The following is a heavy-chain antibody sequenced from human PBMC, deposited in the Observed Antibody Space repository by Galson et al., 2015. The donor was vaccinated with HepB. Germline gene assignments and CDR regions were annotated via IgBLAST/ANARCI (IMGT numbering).Heavy chain of an antibody. V-gene: IGHV3-11*01. CDR3: ARGEGYDYTWGGYRYTGFDY. Sequence: SLRLSCAASGFTFSDYYMSWVRLAPGKALEWVPYISSSASTIYYADSVKGRFTISRDNAKNSLYLQMNSLRAEDTAVYYCARGEGYDYTWGGYRYTGFDYWGQGTLVTVSS. CDR1: GFTFSDYY. D-gene: IGHD3-16*02. CDR2: ISSSASTI. J-gene: IGHJ4*02.